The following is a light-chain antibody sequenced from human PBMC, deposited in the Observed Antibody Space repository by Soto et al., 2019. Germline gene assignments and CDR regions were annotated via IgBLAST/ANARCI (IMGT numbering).Light chain of an antibody. CDR1: SNEVGHYNY. CDR3: SSYTSSSTPNV. J-gene: IGLJ1*01. CDR2: DVS. Sequence: QSVLTQPASVSGYPGQSITISCTGNSNEVGHYNYVSWYQQHPGKAHKVVIYDVSNRPSGISNRFSGSKSGNTASLTISGLQADDEADYYCSSYTSSSTPNVFGTGTKVTVL. V-gene: IGLV2-14*01.